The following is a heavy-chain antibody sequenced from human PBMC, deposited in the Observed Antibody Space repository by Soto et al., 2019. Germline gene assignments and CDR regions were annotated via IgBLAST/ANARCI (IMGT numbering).Heavy chain of an antibody. V-gene: IGHV4-31*03. J-gene: IGHJ4*02. D-gene: IGHD2-15*01. CDR1: GGSISSGGYY. CDR3: ARHEVGFCSGGSCPYYFDY. CDR2: IYYSGST. Sequence: PSETLSLTCTVSGGSISSGGYYWSWIRQHPGKGLEWIGYIYYSGSTYYNPSLKSRVTISVDTSKNQFSLELNSVTATDTAVYYCARHEVGFCSGGSCPYYFDYWGQGILVTVSS.